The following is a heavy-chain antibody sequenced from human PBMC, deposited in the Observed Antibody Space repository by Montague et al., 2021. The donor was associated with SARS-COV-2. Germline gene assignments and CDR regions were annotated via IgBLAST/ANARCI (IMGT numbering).Heavy chain of an antibody. Sequence: SETLSLTCAVYGGSFSGYYWTWIRQPPGKGLEWVGEINDRGSTNYNPSFESRLTMSVDTSKHQFSLRLKSVSAADTAVYYCARGQVTIFGVLIMLPAAGAVDVWGQGTTVTVSS. CDR2: INDRGST. CDR1: GGSFSGYY. V-gene: IGHV4-34*01. D-gene: IGHD3-3*01. CDR3: ARGQVTIFGVLIMLPAAGAVDV. J-gene: IGHJ3*01.